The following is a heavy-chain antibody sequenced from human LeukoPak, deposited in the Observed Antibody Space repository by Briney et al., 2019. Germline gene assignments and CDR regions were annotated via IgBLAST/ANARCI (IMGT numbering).Heavy chain of an antibody. Sequence: GGSLRLSCAASGFTFSTYEMNWVRQAPGKGLEWLSYIGHSGTTTFYADSVKGRFTVSRDNAKNSLYLQMNSLRVEDTAVYYCARDLWGGATPISDWGQGTLVTVSS. D-gene: IGHD3-16*01. CDR3: ARDLWGGATPISD. V-gene: IGHV3-48*03. CDR2: IGHSGTTT. J-gene: IGHJ4*02. CDR1: GFTFSTYE.